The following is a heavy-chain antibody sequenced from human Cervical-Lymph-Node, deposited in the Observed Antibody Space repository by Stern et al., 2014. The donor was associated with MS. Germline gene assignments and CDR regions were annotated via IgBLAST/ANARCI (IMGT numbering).Heavy chain of an antibody. Sequence: DQLVESGGGLVKPGGSLRLSCAASGFTFSYYTINWVRQAPGKGLEWVSSVSSSGSDIHYADSVKGRFTISRDNAKNSLFLQMNSLRAEDTGVYYCARSAMVRAEDHWGQGTLVTVAS. D-gene: IGHD3-10*01. CDR3: ARSAMVRAEDH. CDR2: VSSSGSDI. CDR1: GFTFSYYT. J-gene: IGHJ4*02. V-gene: IGHV3-21*06.